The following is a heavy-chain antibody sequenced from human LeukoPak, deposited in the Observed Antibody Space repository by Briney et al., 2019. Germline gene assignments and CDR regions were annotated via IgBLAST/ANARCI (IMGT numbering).Heavy chain of an antibody. D-gene: IGHD3-3*01. V-gene: IGHV1-18*04. CDR2: ISAYSGNT. CDR3: ARAPDDYDFWSGPFDY. Sequence: ASVKVSCKASGYTFTNYYMHWVRQAPGQGLEWMGWISAYSGNTNYAQNLQGRVTMTTDTSTSTACMELRSLRSDDTAVYYCARAPDDYDFWSGPFDYWGRGTLVTVSS. CDR1: GYTFTNYY. J-gene: IGHJ4*02.